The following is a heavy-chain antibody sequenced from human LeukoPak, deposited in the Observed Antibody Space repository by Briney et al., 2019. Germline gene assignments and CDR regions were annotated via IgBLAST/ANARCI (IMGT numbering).Heavy chain of an antibody. CDR1: GITFSMSW. CDR3: ARDSGGRTGLDD. V-gene: IGHV3-7*04. J-gene: IGHJ4*02. D-gene: IGHD6-19*01. Sequence: PGGSLRLSYAASGITFSMSWMRWVPHARANGLEGVIFIKEDGSEKYYVDAVKGRFTISRDNAENSLYLQMNSRRAEDTAVYYCARDSGGRTGLDDWGQGTLVTVSS. CDR2: IKEDGSEK.